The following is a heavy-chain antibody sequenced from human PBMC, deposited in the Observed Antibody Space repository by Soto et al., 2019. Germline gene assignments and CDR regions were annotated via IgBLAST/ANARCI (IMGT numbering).Heavy chain of an antibody. CDR3: ARPRHSSWWGWFDP. J-gene: IGHJ5*02. CDR1: GCSISSSSYY. D-gene: IGHD2-8*02. Sequence: SDTRSLTCTVSGCSISSSSYYWGWIRQPPGKGLEWIGSIYYSGSTYYNPSLKSRVTISVDTSKNQFSLKLSSVTAADTAVYYCARPRHSSWWGWFDPWGQGTLVTVS. CDR2: IYYSGST. V-gene: IGHV4-39*01.